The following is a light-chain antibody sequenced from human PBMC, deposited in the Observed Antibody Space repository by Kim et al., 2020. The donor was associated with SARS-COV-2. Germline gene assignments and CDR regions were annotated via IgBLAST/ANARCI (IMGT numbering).Light chain of an antibody. CDR2: KDN. CDR3: QSADGSGTYV. V-gene: IGLV3-25*03. J-gene: IGLJ1*01. Sequence: VSQGQTARITYSGDTLPEKHTYGYHQKAGQAPLLVIYKDNERPSGIPGRFSGSSSGTTVTLTISGVQAEDDADYYCQSADGSGTYVLGTGTKVTVL. CDR1: TLPEKH.